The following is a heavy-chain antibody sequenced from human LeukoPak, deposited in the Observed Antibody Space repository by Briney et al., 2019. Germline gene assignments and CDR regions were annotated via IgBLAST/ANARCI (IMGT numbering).Heavy chain of an antibody. CDR1: GFAFSNHW. CDR3: ARVVAATREMDY. CDR2: IISDGSYT. V-gene: IGHV3-74*01. J-gene: IGHJ4*02. Sequence: GGSLRLSCAASGFAFSNHWMHWVRQAPGKGLVWVSRIISDGSYTSYADSMKGRFTISRDNSKNTLYLQMNSLRAEDTAVYYCARVVAATREMDYWGQGTLVTVSS. D-gene: IGHD2-15*01.